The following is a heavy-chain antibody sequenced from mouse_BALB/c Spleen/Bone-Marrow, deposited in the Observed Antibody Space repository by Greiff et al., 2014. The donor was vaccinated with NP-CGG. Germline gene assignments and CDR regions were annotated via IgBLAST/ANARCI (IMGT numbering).Heavy chain of an antibody. CDR1: GFNIKDTY. V-gene: IGHV14-3*02. Sequence: SGSELVKPGASVKLSCAASGFNIKDTYMHWVKQRPEQGLEWTGRIDPANGDTKYDPKFQGKATITADTSSNTAYLQLSSLTSEDTAVYYCTRPSFYYGSSYWYFDVWGAGTTVTVSS. CDR3: TRPSFYYGSSYWYFDV. CDR2: IDPANGDT. J-gene: IGHJ1*01. D-gene: IGHD1-1*01.